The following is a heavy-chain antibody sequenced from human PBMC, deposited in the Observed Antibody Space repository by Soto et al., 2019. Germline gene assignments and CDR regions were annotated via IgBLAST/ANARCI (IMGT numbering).Heavy chain of an antibody. CDR3: ASCGVIAAAVSGYYGMDV. CDR2: IIPIFGTA. J-gene: IGHJ6*02. CDR1: GGTFSSYA. Sequence: KVSCKASGGTFSSYAIRWVRQAPGQGLEWMGGIIPIFGTANYAQKFQGRVTITADESTSTAYMELSSLRSEDTAVYYCASCGVIAAAVSGYYGMDVWGQGTTVTVSS. D-gene: IGHD6-13*01. V-gene: IGHV1-69*01.